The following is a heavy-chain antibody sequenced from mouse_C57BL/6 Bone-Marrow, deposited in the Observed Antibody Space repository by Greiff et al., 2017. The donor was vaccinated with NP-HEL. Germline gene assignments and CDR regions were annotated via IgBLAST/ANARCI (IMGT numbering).Heavy chain of an antibody. CDR1: GFTFSDYG. V-gene: IGHV5-15*01. Sequence: EVQVVESGGGLVQPGGSLKLSCAASGFTFSDYGMAWVRQAPRKGPEWVAFISNLAYSIYYADTVKGRFTISRENAKNTLYLEMSSLRSEDTAMYYCARHGALGAMDYWGQGTSVTVSS. J-gene: IGHJ4*01. CDR2: ISNLAYSI. D-gene: IGHD3-3*01. CDR3: ARHGALGAMDY.